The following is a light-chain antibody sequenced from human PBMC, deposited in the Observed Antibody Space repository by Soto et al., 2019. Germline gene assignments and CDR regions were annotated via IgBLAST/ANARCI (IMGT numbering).Light chain of an antibody. CDR2: GAS. CDR3: QQDSRSPLT. V-gene: IGKV3-20*01. CDR1: QSVSAGH. Sequence: EIVLTQSPGTLSLSPGERATLSCRASQSVSAGHLAWYQQKPGQAPRLLIYGASSRATGIPDRFSGSGSGTYFPITISRQEPEDFAVYFCQQDSRSPLTFGGGTKVEIK. J-gene: IGKJ4*01.